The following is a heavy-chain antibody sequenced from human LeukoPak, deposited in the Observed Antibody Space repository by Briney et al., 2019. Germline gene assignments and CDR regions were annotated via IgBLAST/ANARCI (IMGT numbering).Heavy chain of an antibody. CDR3: ANGGSGSYPF. CDR2: ISGSGGST. J-gene: IGHJ4*02. D-gene: IGHD3-10*01. CDR1: GFTFGNSA. V-gene: IGHV3-23*01. Sequence: PGGSLRLSCAASGFTFGNSAMSWVRQAPGKGLDWVSGISGSGGSTYYADSVKGRFTISGDNSKNTLYLQMSSLSAEDTAIYYCANGGSGSYPFWGQGTLVTVSS.